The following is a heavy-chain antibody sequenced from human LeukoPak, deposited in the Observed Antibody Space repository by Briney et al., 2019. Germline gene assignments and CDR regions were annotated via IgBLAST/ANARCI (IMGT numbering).Heavy chain of an antibody. CDR1: GGSISSYY. CDR2: IYYSGST. J-gene: IGHJ4*02. CDR3: AREGGSYYDPFDN. D-gene: IGHD1-26*01. Sequence: SETLSLTCTVSGGSISSYYWSWIRQPPGKGLEWIGYIYYSGSTNYNPSLKSRATISIDTSKNQFSLKLNSVTAADTAVYYCAREGGSYYDPFDNWGQGTLVTVSS. V-gene: IGHV4-59*01.